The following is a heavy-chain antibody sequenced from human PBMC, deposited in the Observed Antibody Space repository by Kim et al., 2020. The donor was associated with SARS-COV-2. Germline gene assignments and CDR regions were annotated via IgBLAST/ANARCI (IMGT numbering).Heavy chain of an antibody. CDR1: GGSISSSSYY. V-gene: IGHV4-39*01. CDR2: IYYSGST. CDR3: ARHPYSGSYVSAFDI. Sequence: SETLSLTCTVSGGSISSSSYYWGWIRQPPGKGLEWIGSIYYSGSTYYNPSLKSRVTISVDTSKNQFSLKLSSVTAADTAVYYCARHPYSGSYVSAFDIWGQGTMVTVSS. J-gene: IGHJ3*02. D-gene: IGHD1-26*01.